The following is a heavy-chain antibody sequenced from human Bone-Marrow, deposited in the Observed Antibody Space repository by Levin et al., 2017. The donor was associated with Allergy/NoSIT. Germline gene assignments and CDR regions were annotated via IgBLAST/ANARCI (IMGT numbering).Heavy chain of an antibody. Sequence: GGSLRLSCAASGFTFRTYNMNWVRQAPGKGLEWVSYISSSSSTIYYADSVKGRLTISRDNAKNSLYLQMNSLRAEDTAVYYCARDRGSGSYRAFDIWGQGTMVTVSS. CDR3: ARDRGSGSYRAFDI. J-gene: IGHJ3*02. CDR2: ISSSSSTI. D-gene: IGHD3-10*01. CDR1: GFTFRTYN. V-gene: IGHV3-48*04.